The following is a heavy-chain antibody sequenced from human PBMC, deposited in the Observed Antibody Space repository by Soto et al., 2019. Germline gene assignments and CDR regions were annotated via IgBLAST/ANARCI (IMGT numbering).Heavy chain of an antibody. CDR3: ARNQPQRYCSGGTCRPAYGMDV. J-gene: IGHJ6*02. D-gene: IGHD2-15*01. CDR1: GGSISSDSFY. CDR2: IYYSGDT. V-gene: IGHV4-39*01. Sequence: LSLTCTVSGGSISSDSFYWAWIRQPPGKVLEWIGIIYYSGDTYYNPSLAGRLTMSVDTSNQFSLTLRSVTAADTALYYCARNQPQRYCSGGTCRPAYGMDVWGQGTTVTVSS.